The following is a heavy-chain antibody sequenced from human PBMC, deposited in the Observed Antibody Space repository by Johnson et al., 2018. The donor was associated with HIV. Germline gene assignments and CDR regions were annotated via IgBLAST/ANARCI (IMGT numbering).Heavy chain of an antibody. CDR3: ARERWSEGRELRGAFDI. Sequence: QVQLVESGGGVVQPGRSLRLSCAASGFTFSSYAMHWVRQAPGKGLEWVAVISHDGSHKYYADSVKGRFSLSRDNSKNTLYLQMNSLRAEDTALYYCARERWSEGRELRGAFDIWGHGTMVTVSS. D-gene: IGHD1-26*01. V-gene: IGHV3-30*04. CDR1: GFTFSSYA. J-gene: IGHJ3*02. CDR2: ISHDGSHK.